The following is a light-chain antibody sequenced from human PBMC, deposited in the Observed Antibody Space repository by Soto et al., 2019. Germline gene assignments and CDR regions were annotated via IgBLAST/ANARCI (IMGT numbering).Light chain of an antibody. CDR1: QDIADY. CDR2: AAS. CDR3: QQDNNWPRT. J-gene: IGKJ1*01. V-gene: IGKV1-27*01. Sequence: DIQMTQSPSSLSASVGDRVTITCRASQDIADYLAWYQQKPGQVPNLLIYAASTLQSGVPSRFTGSGSGTEFTLTISSLQSEDFAVYYCQQDNNWPRTFGQGTKVDIK.